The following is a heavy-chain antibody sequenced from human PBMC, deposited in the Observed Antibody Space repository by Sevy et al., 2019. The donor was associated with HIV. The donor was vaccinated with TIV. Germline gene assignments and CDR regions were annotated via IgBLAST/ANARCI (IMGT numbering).Heavy chain of an antibody. CDR3: ARDRGEILRSAFKS. J-gene: IGHJ4*02. D-gene: IGHD3-10*01. V-gene: IGHV3-33*08. Sequence: GGSLRLSCAASGFTFGEYGMHWVRQAPGKGLEWVAVISHDGRNHKYNADFVKGRLTISRDNSKNMVYLQMNSLRVEDTAIYYCARDRGEILRSAFKSWGQGTLVTVSS. CDR1: GFTFGEYG. CDR2: ISHDGRNHK.